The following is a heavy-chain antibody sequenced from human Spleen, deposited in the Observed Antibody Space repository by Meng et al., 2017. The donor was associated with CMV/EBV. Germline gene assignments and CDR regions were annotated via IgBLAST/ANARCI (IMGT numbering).Heavy chain of an antibody. CDR3: AKDLGDYDFWSGYYGFDY. Sequence: GESLKISCAASGFTFSSYGMHWVRQAPGKGLEWVAFIRYDGSNKYYADSVKGRFTISRDNSKNTLYLQMNSLRAEDTAVYYCAKDLGDYDFWSGYYGFDYWGQGTLVTVSS. CDR2: IRYDGSNK. CDR1: GFTFSSYG. D-gene: IGHD3-3*01. V-gene: IGHV3-30*02. J-gene: IGHJ4*02.